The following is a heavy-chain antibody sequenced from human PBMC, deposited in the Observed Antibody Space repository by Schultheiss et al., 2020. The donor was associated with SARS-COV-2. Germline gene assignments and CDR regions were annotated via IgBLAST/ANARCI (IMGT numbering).Heavy chain of an antibody. Sequence: GGSLRLSCAASGFTFSSNYMSWVRQAPGKGLEWVGFIRSKAYGGTTEYAASVKGRFTISRDDSKSIAYLQMNSLKTEDTAVYYCTRDLSGLNYYYGMDVWGQGTTVTVSS. D-gene: IGHD6-25*01. CDR1: GFTFSSNY. CDR2: IRSKAYGGTT. V-gene: IGHV3-49*04. CDR3: TRDLSGLNYYYGMDV. J-gene: IGHJ6*02.